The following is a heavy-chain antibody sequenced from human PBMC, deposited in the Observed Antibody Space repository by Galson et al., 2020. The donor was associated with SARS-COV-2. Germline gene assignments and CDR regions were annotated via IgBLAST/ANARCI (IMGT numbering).Heavy chain of an antibody. J-gene: IGHJ2*01. D-gene: IGHD2-21*02. Sequence: GESLKISCAASGFTFSSYGMHWVRQAPGKGLEWVAVISYDGSNKYYADSVKGRFTISRDNSKNTLYLQMNSLRAEDTAVYYCAKSALYCGGDCYGNFDLWGRGTLVTVSS. V-gene: IGHV3-30*18. CDR1: GFTFSSYG. CDR2: ISYDGSNK. CDR3: AKSALYCGGDCYGNFDL.